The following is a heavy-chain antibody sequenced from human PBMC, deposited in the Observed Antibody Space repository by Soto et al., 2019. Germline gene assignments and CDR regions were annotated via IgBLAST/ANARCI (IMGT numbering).Heavy chain of an antibody. CDR2: IAGGGRTI. V-gene: IGHV3-11*01. CDR3: AKDDTPTGAYYYGMDV. Sequence: AGSLNPSGLLSGFPSSSSLVHLVLQGPGKGLEWFSYIAGGGRTIYYAASVKGRFTISRDNSKNTVYLKINSLRAEDTAVYYCAKDDTPTGAYYYGMDVWRQGNMVTV. J-gene: IGHJ6*02. D-gene: IGHD1-26*01. CDR1: GFPSSSSL.